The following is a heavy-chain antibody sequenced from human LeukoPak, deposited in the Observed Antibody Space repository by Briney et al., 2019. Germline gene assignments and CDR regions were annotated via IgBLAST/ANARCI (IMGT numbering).Heavy chain of an antibody. CDR3: ARVYSSSWYEY. D-gene: IGHD6-13*01. V-gene: IGHV1-2*02. CDR1: GYTFTGYY. J-gene: IGHJ4*02. Sequence: ASVKVSCKASGYTFTGYYMHWVRQPPGQGLAWMGWINPNSGGTNYAQKFQGRVTMTRDTSISTAYMELSRLRSDDTAVYYCARVYSSSWYEYWGQGTLVTVSS. CDR2: INPNSGGT.